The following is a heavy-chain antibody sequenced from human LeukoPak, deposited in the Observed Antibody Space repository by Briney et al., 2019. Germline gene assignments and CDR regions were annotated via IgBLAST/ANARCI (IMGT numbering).Heavy chain of an antibody. Sequence: GGSPRLSCAASGFTLSDYYMNWIRQAPGKGLEWVSYISSSGSTIYYADSVKGRFTISRDNAKNSLYLQMNSLRAEDTAVYYCARGDKDYYYGMDVWGQGTTVTVSS. J-gene: IGHJ6*02. CDR1: GFTLSDYY. D-gene: IGHD2-15*01. CDR2: ISSSGSTI. CDR3: ARGDKDYYYGMDV. V-gene: IGHV3-11*01.